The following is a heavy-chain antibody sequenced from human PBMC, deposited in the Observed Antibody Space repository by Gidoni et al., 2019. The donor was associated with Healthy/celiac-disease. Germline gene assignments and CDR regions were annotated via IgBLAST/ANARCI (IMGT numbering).Heavy chain of an antibody. CDR1: GFTFSSYG. D-gene: IGHD4-17*01. CDR3: ARVHYGDYGFDY. V-gene: IGHV3-33*01. J-gene: IGHJ4*02. Sequence: QVQLVESGGGVVQPGRSLRLSCSASGFTFSSYGMHWVRQAPGKGLEWVAVIWYDGSNKYYADSVKGRFIISRDNSKNTLYLQMNSLRAEDTAVYYCARVHYGDYGFDYWGQGTLVTVSS. CDR2: IWYDGSNK.